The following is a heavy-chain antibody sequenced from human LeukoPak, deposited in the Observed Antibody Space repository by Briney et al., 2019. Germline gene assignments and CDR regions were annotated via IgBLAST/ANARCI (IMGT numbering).Heavy chain of an antibody. J-gene: IGHJ4*02. CDR3: AKDRGRAIFGVVIIVWYFDF. CDR1: GFTFSSYS. Sequence: PGGSLRLSCAASGFTFSSYSMNWVRQAPGKGLEWVSSISSSSSYIYYADSVKGRFTISRDNSKNTLYLQMNSLRAEDTAMYYCAKDRGRAIFGVVIIVWYFDFWGQGTLVTVSS. D-gene: IGHD3-3*01. V-gene: IGHV3-21*04. CDR2: ISSSSSYI.